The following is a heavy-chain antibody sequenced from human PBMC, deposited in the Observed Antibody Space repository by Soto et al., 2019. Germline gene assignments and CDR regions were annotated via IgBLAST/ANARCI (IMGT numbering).Heavy chain of an antibody. D-gene: IGHD3-16*01. J-gene: IGHJ6*02. V-gene: IGHV3-30*18. CDR2: ISYDGSNK. CDR3: AKASGAPMVDYYSYGMDV. CDR1: GFTFSSYG. Sequence: QVQLVESGGGVVQPGRSLRLSCAASGFTFSSYGMHWVRQAPGKGLEWVAVISYDGSNKYYADSVKGRFTISRDNSKNTLYLQMNSLRAEDTAVYYCAKASGAPMVDYYSYGMDVWGQGTTVTVSS.